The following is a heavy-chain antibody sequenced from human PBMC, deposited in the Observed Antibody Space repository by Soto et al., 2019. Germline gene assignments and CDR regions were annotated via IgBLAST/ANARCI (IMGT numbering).Heavy chain of an antibody. V-gene: IGHV3-30-3*01. CDR3: ARDSYGFDY. Sequence: GGSLRLSCAASGFTFSNYAMHWVRQAPGKGLECVAVISYDGSNKYYTDSVKGRFTISKDYSKNTLYLQMNSLRAEDTAMYYCARDSYGFDYWGQGTLVTVSS. CDR2: ISYDGSNK. D-gene: IGHD3-16*01. CDR1: GFTFSNYA. J-gene: IGHJ4*02.